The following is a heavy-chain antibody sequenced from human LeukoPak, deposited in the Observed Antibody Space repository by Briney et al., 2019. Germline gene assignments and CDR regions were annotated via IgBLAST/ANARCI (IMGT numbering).Heavy chain of an antibody. CDR3: AAVIDY. V-gene: IGHV3-48*03. CDR2: ISNSGNTK. CDR1: ELTFSNYE. Sequence: GGSLRLSCAASELTFSNYEMNWIRQAPEKGLEWISCISNSGNTKYYADSVKGRFSISRDNANNSVYLQMNNLRAEDTAVYYCAAVIDYWGQGTLVTVSS. J-gene: IGHJ4*02.